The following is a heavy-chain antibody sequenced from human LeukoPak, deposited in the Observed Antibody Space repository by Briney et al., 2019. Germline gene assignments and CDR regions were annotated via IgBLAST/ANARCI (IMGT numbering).Heavy chain of an antibody. CDR1: GFTFSSYS. V-gene: IGHV3-48*01. J-gene: IGHJ4*02. Sequence: GGSLRLSCAASGFTFSSYSMNWVRQAPGKGLEWVSYISSSSSTIYYADSVKGRFTISRDNAKNSLYLQMNSLRAEDTAVYYCARRSVAGYSSSWYRGAFDYWGQGNLVTVSS. CDR2: ISSSSSTI. CDR3: ARRSVAGYSSSWYRGAFDY. D-gene: IGHD6-13*01.